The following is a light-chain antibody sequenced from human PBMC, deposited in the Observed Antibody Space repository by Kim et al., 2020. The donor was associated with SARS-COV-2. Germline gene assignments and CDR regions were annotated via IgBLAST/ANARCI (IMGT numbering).Light chain of an antibody. V-gene: IGLV2-14*03. Sequence: PGQSIIIACTGINSGVGGSNYVSWYQQHPGKAPKLIIYDVSNRPSGVSNRFSASKSGDTASLTISGLQAEDEATYYCCSYTSTSTLFGGGTKVTVL. CDR1: NSGVGGSNY. CDR2: DVS. J-gene: IGLJ2*01. CDR3: CSYTSTSTL.